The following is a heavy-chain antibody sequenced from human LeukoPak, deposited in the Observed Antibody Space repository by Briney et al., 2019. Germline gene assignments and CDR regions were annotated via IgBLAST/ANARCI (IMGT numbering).Heavy chain of an antibody. V-gene: IGHV3-30-3*01. CDR3: ARSPDDYGGIYSFDY. CDR2: ISYDGSNK. CDR1: GFTFSSYA. D-gene: IGHD4-17*01. Sequence: GGSLRLSCAASGFTFSSYAMHWVRQAPGKGLEWVAVISYDGSNKYYADSVKGRFTISRDNSKNTLYLQMNSLRAEDTAVYYCARSPDDYGGIYSFDYWGQGTLVTVSS. J-gene: IGHJ4*02.